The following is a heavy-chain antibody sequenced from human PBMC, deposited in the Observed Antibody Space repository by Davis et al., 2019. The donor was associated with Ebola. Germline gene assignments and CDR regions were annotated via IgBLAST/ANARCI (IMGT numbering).Heavy chain of an antibody. V-gene: IGHV3-73*01. CDR3: TRRTDGWWGNWFDP. CDR2: IRSKANSYAT. D-gene: IGHD2-8*02. CDR1: GFTFSGSA. J-gene: IGHJ5*02. Sequence: GGSLRLSCPASGFTFSGSAMHWVRQASGKGLAWVGRIRSKANSYATAYAASVKGRFTISRDDSKNTAYLQMNSLKTEDTAVYYCTRRTDGWWGNWFDPWGQGTLVTVSS.